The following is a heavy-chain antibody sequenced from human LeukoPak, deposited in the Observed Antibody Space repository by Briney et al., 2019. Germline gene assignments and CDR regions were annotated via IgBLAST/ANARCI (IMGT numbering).Heavy chain of an antibody. D-gene: IGHD6-19*01. CDR3: ARGRLSTSGWYTGDY. CDR1: GYTFTSYD. CDR2: MNPKSANT. J-gene: IGHJ4*02. V-gene: IGHV1-8*01. Sequence: ASVKVSCKASGYTFTSYDINWVRQATGQGLEWMGWMNPKSANTGYAQKFQGRVTMTRNTSINTAYMELSSLTSEDTAVYYCARGRLSTSGWYTGDYWGQGTLVTVSS.